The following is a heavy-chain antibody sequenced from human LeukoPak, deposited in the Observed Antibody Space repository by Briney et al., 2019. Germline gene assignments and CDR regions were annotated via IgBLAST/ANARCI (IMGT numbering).Heavy chain of an antibody. CDR1: GYTFTGYY. J-gene: IGHJ4*02. D-gene: IGHD3-3*01. CDR3: ARGLNDFGVVRGY. CDR2: INPNSGGT. Sequence: ASVKVSCKASGYTFTGYYMHWVRQAPGQGLEWMGWINPNSGGTNYAQKFQGRVTMTRDTSISTAYMELSRLRSDDTAVYYCARGLNDFGVVRGYWGQGTLVTVSS. V-gene: IGHV1-2*02.